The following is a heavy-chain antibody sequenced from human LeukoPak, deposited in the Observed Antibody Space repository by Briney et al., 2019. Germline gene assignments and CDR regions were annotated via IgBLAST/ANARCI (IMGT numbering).Heavy chain of an antibody. Sequence: GGSLKLSCAASGFTFSSYAMSWVRQAPGKGLEWVSAISGSAGSTYYADSVKGRFTISRDNSKNTLYLQMNSLRAEDTAVYYCAKGGLQSTPYYYYGMDVWGQGTTVTVSS. CDR3: AKGGLQSTPYYYYGMDV. CDR1: GFTFSSYA. J-gene: IGHJ6*02. V-gene: IGHV3-23*01. D-gene: IGHD4-11*01. CDR2: ISGSAGST.